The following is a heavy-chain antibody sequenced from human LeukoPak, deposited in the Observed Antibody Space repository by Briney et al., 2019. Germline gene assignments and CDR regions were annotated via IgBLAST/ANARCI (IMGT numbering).Heavy chain of an antibody. V-gene: IGHV1-18*01. Sequence: GASVKVSCKASGYTFTSYGISWVRQAPGQGLEWMGWISAYNGNTNYAQKLQGRVTMTTDTSTSTAYMALRSLRSDDTAVYYCARAPDYHFWSGSTFDYWGQGTLVTVSS. CDR1: GYTFTSYG. D-gene: IGHD3-3*01. CDR3: ARAPDYHFWSGSTFDY. CDR2: ISAYNGNT. J-gene: IGHJ4*02.